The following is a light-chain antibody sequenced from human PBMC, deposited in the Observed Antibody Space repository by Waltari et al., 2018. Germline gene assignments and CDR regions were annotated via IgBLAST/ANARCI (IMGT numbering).Light chain of an antibody. V-gene: IGLV3-1*01. Sequence: SYELTQPPSVSVSPGQTASITCSGDILGNKYASWYQLKPGQSPLLVIYQDTKRPSGIPERFSGSKSGNAATLTVSGTQAMDEADYYCQALGTGAWVFGGGTKLTVL. J-gene: IGLJ3*02. CDR3: QALGTGAWV. CDR1: ILGNKY. CDR2: QDT.